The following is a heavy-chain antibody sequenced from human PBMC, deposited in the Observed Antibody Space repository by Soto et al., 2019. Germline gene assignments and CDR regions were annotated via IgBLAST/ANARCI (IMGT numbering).Heavy chain of an antibody. V-gene: IGHV1-18*01. CDR2: ISAYNGDT. J-gene: IGHJ6*03. Sequence: QVQLLQSGAEVKKPGASVKVSCKASGYTFTNYGITWVRQAPGQGLEWMGWISAYNGDTHYTQRLQGRVTMTTDTATSTAYMELRGLRSDDTAVYYCAGVRQLVGYFYSYMDGWGKGTTVTVSS. CDR3: AGVRQLVGYFYSYMDG. D-gene: IGHD6-6*01. CDR1: GYTFTNYG.